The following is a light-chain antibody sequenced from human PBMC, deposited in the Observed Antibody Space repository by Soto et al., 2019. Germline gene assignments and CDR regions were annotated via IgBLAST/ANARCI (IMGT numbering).Light chain of an antibody. J-gene: IGKJ3*01. V-gene: IGKV3-11*01. CDR2: DAS. CDR1: QSVSTH. Sequence: EVVLTQSPATLSLSPGERATLSCRASQSVSTHLAWYQHKPGQAPRLLIYDASDRATGIPDRFSASGSGTDFTLTISSLEPEDFAVYYCHQRSKWPLTFGPGTKVDIK. CDR3: HQRSKWPLT.